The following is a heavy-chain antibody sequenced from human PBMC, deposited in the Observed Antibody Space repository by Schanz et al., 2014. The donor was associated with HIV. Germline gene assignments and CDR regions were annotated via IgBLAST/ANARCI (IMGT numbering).Heavy chain of an antibody. D-gene: IGHD4-4*01. CDR3: ANDPELTTITGYFDS. Sequence: QVQLVESGGGVVQPGRSLRLSCTASGFTFSSSGMHWVRQAPGKGLEWVAAMWYDESHKGYADSVKGRFTISRDNSKNTLYLQMNRLRAEDTALYFCANDPELTTITGYFDSWGQGTLVTVSS. CDR2: MWYDESHK. CDR1: GFTFSSSG. J-gene: IGHJ4*02. V-gene: IGHV3-33*06.